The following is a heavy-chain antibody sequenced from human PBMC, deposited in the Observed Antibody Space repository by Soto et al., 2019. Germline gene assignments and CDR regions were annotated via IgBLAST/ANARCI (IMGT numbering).Heavy chain of an antibody. CDR2: IIPIFGTA. D-gene: IGHD3-3*01. Sequence: SVKVSCKASGGTFSSYAIRWVRQAPGQGLEWMGGIIPIFGTANYAQKFQGRVTITADESTSTAYMELSSLRSEDTAVYYCARTSIQGSTVDYWGQRTLVTVSS. CDR3: ARTSIQGSTVDY. CDR1: GGTFSSYA. J-gene: IGHJ4*02. V-gene: IGHV1-69*13.